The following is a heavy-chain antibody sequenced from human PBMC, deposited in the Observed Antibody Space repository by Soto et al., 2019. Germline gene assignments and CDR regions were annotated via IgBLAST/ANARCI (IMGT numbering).Heavy chain of an antibody. D-gene: IGHD3-16*02. CDR2: IIPIFGTA. J-gene: IGHJ1*01. CDR3: ARSHKVYLSVPILQH. Sequence: QVQLVQSGAEVKKPGSSVKVSCKASGGTFSSYAISWVRQAPGQGLEWMGGIIPIFGTANYAQKFQGRVTITAVESTSTAYLVLSRLRSEATAVYYCARSHKVYLSVPILQHWGQGTLVTVSS. CDR1: GGTFSSYA. V-gene: IGHV1-69*12.